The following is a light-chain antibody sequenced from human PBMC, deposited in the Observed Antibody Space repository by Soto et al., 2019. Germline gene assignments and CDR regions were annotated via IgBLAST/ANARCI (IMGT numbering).Light chain of an antibody. V-gene: IGKV1-5*01. J-gene: IGKJ1*01. CDR2: DAS. CDR3: QQYNNYSPGVA. Sequence: DIQMTQSPSTLSASVGDRVTITCRASQSISSWLAWYQQKPGKAPKLLIYDASSLESGVPSRFSGSGSGTEFTLPISSLQPDDVATYECQQYNNYSPGVALGQGSKVEIK. CDR1: QSISSW.